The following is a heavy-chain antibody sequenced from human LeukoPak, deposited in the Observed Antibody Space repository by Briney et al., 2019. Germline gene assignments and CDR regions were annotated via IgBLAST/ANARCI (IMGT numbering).Heavy chain of an antibody. CDR1: GFTFTSFA. CDR3: AKRDTTY. J-gene: IGHJ4*02. Sequence: PGGSLRLSCAASGFTFTSFAMSSVRQAPGKGLEWVSAISDSGGSTYYADSVTGRFTISRDNSKNTLYLQMNSLRAEDTAIYYCAKRDTTYWGQGTLVTVSS. V-gene: IGHV3-23*01. CDR2: ISDSGGST. D-gene: IGHD1-26*01.